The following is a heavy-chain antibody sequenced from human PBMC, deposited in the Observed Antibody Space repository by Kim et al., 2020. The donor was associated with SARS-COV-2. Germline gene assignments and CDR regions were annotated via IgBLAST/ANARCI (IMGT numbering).Heavy chain of an antibody. CDR1: GYTFTSYY. Sequence: ASVKVSCKASGYTFTSYYMHWVRQAPGQGLEWMGIINPSGGSTSYAQKFQGRVTMTRDTSTSTVYMELSSLRSEDTAVYYCASAYYYGSGKTTLNWLLYEMPYYYGMDVWGQGTTVTVSS. J-gene: IGHJ6*02. V-gene: IGHV1-46*01. CDR2: INPSGGST. D-gene: IGHD3-10*01. CDR3: ASAYYYGSGKTTLNWLLYEMPYYYGMDV.